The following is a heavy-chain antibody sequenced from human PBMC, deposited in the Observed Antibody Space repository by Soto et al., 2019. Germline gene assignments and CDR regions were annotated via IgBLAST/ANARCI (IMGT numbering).Heavy chain of an antibody. CDR1: GGSISSGGYY. D-gene: IGHD4-4*01. CDR2: IYYSGST. CDR3: ARDEYSNAKGMDV. J-gene: IGHJ6*02. V-gene: IGHV4-31*03. Sequence: SETLSLTCTVSGGSISSGGYYWSWIRQHPGKGLEWIGYIYYSGSTYYNPSLKSRVTISVDTSKNQFPLKLSSVTAVDTAVYYCARDEYSNAKGMDVWGQGTTVTVSS.